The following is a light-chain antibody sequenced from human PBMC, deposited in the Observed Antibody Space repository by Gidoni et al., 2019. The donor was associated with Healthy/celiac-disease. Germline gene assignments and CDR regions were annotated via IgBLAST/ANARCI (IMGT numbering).Light chain of an antibody. CDR2: GAS. Sequence: EIVLTQSPATLSVSPGERANLSCRASQSVSSNLAWYQQKPGQAPRLLIYGASTRATGIPARCSGSGSGTEFTLTISSLQSEDFAVYYWQQYNNWPLFGQGTKLEIK. V-gene: IGKV3-15*01. CDR3: QQYNNWPL. CDR1: QSVSSN. J-gene: IGKJ2*01.